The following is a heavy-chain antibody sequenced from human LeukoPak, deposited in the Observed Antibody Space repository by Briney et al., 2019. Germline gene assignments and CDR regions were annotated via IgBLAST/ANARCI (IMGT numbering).Heavy chain of an antibody. CDR3: AADPYYYDSSGYYYAGFDP. D-gene: IGHD3-22*01. CDR2: IAFGSGKT. Sequence: GASVKVSCKASAFTFSTTAMQWVRQARGQRLEWIGWIAFGSGKTKSAQKFQERVTITSDMSTSTAYMELSSLRSEDTAVYYCAADPYYYDSSGYYYAGFDPWGQGTLVTVSS. V-gene: IGHV1-58*02. CDR1: AFTFSTTA. J-gene: IGHJ5*02.